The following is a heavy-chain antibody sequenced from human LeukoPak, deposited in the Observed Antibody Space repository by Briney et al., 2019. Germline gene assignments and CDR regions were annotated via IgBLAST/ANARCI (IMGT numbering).Heavy chain of an antibody. CDR1: GFTFSGYA. CDR3: ARGPGYCSSTSCSGGIVY. Sequence: GGSLRLSCAASGFTFSGYAMHWVRQAPGKGLEWVAVISYDGSNKYYADSVKGRFTISRDNSKNTLYLQMNSLRAEDTAVYYCARGPGYCSSTSCSGGIVYWGQGTLVTVSS. CDR2: ISYDGSNK. D-gene: IGHD2-2*01. V-gene: IGHV3-30-3*01. J-gene: IGHJ4*02.